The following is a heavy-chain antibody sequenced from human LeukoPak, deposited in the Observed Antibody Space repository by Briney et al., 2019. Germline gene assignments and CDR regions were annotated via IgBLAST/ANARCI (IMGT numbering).Heavy chain of an antibody. CDR2: LSHDGTNK. D-gene: IGHD3-16*01. V-gene: IGHV3-30*03. Sequence: GRSLRLSCAASGFTFSTYGMHWVRQAPGKGLEWVAVLSHDGTNKYCADSVKGRFTISRDNSKNTLYLQMNSLRAEDTAVYYCASGFLRNWYYLGDYWGQGTLVTVSS. CDR1: GFTFSTYG. J-gene: IGHJ4*02. CDR3: ASGFLRNWYYLGDY.